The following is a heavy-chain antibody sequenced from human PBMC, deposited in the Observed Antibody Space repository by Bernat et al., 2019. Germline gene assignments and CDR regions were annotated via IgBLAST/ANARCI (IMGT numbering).Heavy chain of an antibody. CDR1: GYTLTELS. CDR3: ATVSRYYYGSGSYFFDY. Sequence: QVQLVQSGAEVKKPGASVKVSCKVSGYTLTELSMHWVRQAPGKGPEWMGGFDPEDGETIYAQKFQGRVTMTEDTSTDTAYMELSSLRSEDTAVYYCATVSRYYYGSGSYFFDYWGQGTLVTVSS. J-gene: IGHJ4*02. CDR2: FDPEDGET. D-gene: IGHD3-10*01. V-gene: IGHV1-24*01.